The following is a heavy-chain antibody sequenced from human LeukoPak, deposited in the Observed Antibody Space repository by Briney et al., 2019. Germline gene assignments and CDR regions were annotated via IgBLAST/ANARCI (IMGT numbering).Heavy chain of an antibody. Sequence: GGSLRLSCAASGFTFSSYAMSWVRQAPGKGLEWVAFIRYDGSNKYYADSVKGRFTISRDNSKNTLYLQMNSLRAEDTAVYYCAKDAGLYCSSTSCYSLPDYWGQRTLVTVSS. D-gene: IGHD2-2*01. CDR2: IRYDGSNK. CDR1: GFTFSSYA. CDR3: AKDAGLYCSSTSCYSLPDY. J-gene: IGHJ4*02. V-gene: IGHV3-30*02.